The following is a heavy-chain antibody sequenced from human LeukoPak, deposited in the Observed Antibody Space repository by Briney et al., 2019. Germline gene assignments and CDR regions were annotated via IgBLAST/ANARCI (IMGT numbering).Heavy chain of an antibody. V-gene: IGHV3-21*01. CDR2: ITTSSSYI. CDR1: GFTFTSYT. Sequence: GGSLRLSCAASGFTFTSYTMTWVRQAPGKGLQWVSSITTSSSYIYYADSVKGRFTVSRDNAKNSLYLRMNSLRAEDTAVYYCARQGAAAQSDTFDIWGQGTMVTVSS. D-gene: IGHD6-13*01. J-gene: IGHJ3*02. CDR3: ARQGAAAQSDTFDI.